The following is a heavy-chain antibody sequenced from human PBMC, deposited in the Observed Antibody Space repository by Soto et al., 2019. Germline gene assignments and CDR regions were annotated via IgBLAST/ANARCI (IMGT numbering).Heavy chain of an antibody. CDR1: GFTFSSYW. J-gene: IGHJ4*02. CDR3: ARVHGQGRGGGASSLDY. Sequence: EVQLVESGGGLVQPGGSLRLSCAASGFTFSSYWMHWVRQAPGKGLVWVSRINSDGISTNYADSVKGRFTISRDNAKNSLYLKMNGRRAEDMAVYYCARVHGQGRGGGASSLDYWGQGPLVPV. D-gene: IGHD3-10*01. CDR2: INSDGIST. V-gene: IGHV3-74*01.